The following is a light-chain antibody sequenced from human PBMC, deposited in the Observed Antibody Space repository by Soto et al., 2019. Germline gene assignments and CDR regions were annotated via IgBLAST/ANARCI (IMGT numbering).Light chain of an antibody. V-gene: IGKV3-15*01. J-gene: IGKJ1*01. CDR1: QSISSK. Sequence: EVVMTQSPAVLSVSPGETATLSCRASQSISSKLAWYQQKPGQAPRLLIYGAVTRATGIPARFSGSGSTTDFTLTISSLHSEDCAVYYCQQYNNWLSWTFGQGTKVEIK. CDR3: QQYNNWLSWT. CDR2: GAV.